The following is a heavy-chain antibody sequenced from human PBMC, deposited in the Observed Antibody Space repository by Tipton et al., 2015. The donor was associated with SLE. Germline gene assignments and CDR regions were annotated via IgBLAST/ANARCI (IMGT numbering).Heavy chain of an antibody. V-gene: IGHV3-53*01. CDR2: LYRGGKK. J-gene: IGHJ4*02. CDR1: GFTFSNYD. Sequence: SLRLSCAASGFTFSNYDFHWVRQATGKGLEGVSGLYRGGKKYHADPVKGRFTISSDISKNTVYLQMSSLRGDDTAVYYCARDLMGPYGSRDYPGGFNSWGQGTRVTVSS. D-gene: IGHD3-10*01. CDR3: ARDLMGPYGSRDYPGGFNS.